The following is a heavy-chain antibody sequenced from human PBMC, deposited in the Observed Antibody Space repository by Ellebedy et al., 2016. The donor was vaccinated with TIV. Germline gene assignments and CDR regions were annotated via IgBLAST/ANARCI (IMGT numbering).Heavy chain of an antibody. J-gene: IGHJ4*02. CDR2: VNPDSGDA. V-gene: IGHV1-2*02. Sequence: ASVKVSCKASGYTFINYYLHWVRQAPGQGLEWMGWVNPDSGDASYAQKFQGRVTMARDTSINTAFMELNRLRSDDTAIYYCVREEHHGNYAAPPHYWGQGTLVTVSS. CDR1: GYTFINYY. D-gene: IGHD4/OR15-4a*01. CDR3: VREEHHGNYAAPPHY.